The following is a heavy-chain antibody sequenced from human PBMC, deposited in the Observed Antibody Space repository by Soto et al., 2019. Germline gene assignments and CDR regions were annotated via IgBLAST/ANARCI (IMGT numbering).Heavy chain of an antibody. Sequence: LRLSCEASGFTFSGFDMHWVRQPTGKGLEWVSSIGTAGDTYYAVSVKGRFTISRDNAKNSSSLQMNSLRAGDMAVYFCAKSQEIGTHFFDSWGQGTQVTVSS. D-gene: IGHD6-13*01. CDR2: IGTAGDT. CDR1: GFTFSGFD. CDR3: AKSQEIGTHFFDS. V-gene: IGHV3-13*01. J-gene: IGHJ4*02.